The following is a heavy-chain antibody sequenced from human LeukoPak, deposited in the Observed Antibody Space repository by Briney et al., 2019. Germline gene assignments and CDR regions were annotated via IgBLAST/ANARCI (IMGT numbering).Heavy chain of an antibody. CDR2: MNPNSGNT. J-gene: IGHJ4*02. D-gene: IGHD4-23*01. Sequence: GASVKVSCKASGYTFTSYDINWVRQATGQGLEWMGWMNPNSGNTGYAQKFQGRVTMTRNTSISTAYMELSSLRSEDTAVYYCASGPKGPTRNSAALCCWGQGTLVTVSS. CDR1: GYTFTSYD. V-gene: IGHV1-8*01. CDR3: ASGPKGPTRNSAALCC.